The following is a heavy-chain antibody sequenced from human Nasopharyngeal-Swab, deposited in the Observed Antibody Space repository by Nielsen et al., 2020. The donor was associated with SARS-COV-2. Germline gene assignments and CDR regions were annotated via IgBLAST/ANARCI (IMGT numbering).Heavy chain of an antibody. CDR3: AKEGATGWFDP. CDR2: ISHNSDT. Sequence: SDPLSLTGTVSGVSITSQYWSWIRQPPGKGLEWIGYISHNSDTSYNPSLTSRVTMFMDTSKNQFSLRLRSVTAADAAVYYCAKEGATGWFDPWGQGTLVTVSS. V-gene: IGHV4-59*11. J-gene: IGHJ5*02. CDR1: GVSITSQY.